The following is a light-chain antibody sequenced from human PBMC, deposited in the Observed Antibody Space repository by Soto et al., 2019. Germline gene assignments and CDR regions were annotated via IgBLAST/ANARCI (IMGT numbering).Light chain of an antibody. CDR1: QSISSY. V-gene: IGKV1-39*01. CDR2: AAS. J-gene: IGKJ3*01. CDR3: QQSYSTPRFT. Sequence: DIQMTQSPSSLSASVGDRVTITCRASQSISSYLNWYQQKPGKAPKLLIYAASSLQSGVPSRFSGGGSVTDLTLTISSLQPEDFATYYCQQSYSTPRFTFGPGTKVDIK.